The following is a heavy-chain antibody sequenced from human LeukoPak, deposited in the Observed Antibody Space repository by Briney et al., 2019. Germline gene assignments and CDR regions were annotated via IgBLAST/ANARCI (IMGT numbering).Heavy chain of an antibody. V-gene: IGHV3-23*01. CDR2: ISGSGGST. CDR1: GFTFSSYG. J-gene: IGHJ1*01. CDR3: AKGLVGSSWYWINMAEYFQH. D-gene: IGHD6-13*01. Sequence: GGSLRLSCAASGFTFSSYGMSWVRQAPGKGLEWVSAISGSGGSTYYADSVKGRLTISRDNSKNTLYLQMNSLRAEDTAVYYCAKGLVGSSWYWINMAEYFQHWGQGTLVTVSS.